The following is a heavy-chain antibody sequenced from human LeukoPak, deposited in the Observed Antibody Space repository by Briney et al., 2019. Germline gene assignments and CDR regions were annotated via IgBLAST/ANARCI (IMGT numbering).Heavy chain of an antibody. Sequence: SVKVSCKASGFTFTSSAVQWVRQARGQRLEWIGWIVVGSGNTNYAQKFQESVTITRDMSTSTAYMELSSLRSEDTAVYYCAGGSGSYHVDYWGQGTLVTVSS. CDR1: GFTFTSSA. CDR3: AGGSGSYHVDY. J-gene: IGHJ4*02. V-gene: IGHV1-58*01. CDR2: IVVGSGNT. D-gene: IGHD3-10*01.